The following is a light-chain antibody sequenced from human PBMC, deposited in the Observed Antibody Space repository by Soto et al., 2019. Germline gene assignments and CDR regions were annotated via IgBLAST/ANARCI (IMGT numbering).Light chain of an antibody. J-gene: IGKJ1*01. CDR3: MQGTHWPPT. CDR1: QLLLHSNGYNY. Sequence: VTPGEPSSISCRSIQLLLHSNGYNYLNWFQQRPGQSPRRLIYKVSNRGSGVSDRFSGSGSGSNFTLKISRVEAEDLVVYYCMQGTHWPPTFGQGTKVDIK. V-gene: IGKV2-30*02. CDR2: KVS.